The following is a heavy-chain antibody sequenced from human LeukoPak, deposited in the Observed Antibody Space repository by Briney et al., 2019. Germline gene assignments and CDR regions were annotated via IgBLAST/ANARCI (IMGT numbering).Heavy chain of an antibody. Sequence: GASVKVSCKASGYTFTSYGISWVRQAPGQGLEWMGWISAYNGNTNYAQKLQGRVTMTTDTSTSTAYMELRSLRSDDTAVYYCARDVGYDFWSGYYTLDYWGQGTLVTVSS. D-gene: IGHD3-3*01. CDR3: ARDVGYDFWSGYYTLDY. V-gene: IGHV1-18*01. CDR1: GYTFTSYG. CDR2: ISAYNGNT. J-gene: IGHJ4*02.